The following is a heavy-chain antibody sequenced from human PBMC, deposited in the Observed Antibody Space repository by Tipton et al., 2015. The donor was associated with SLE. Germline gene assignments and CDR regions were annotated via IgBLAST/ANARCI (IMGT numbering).Heavy chain of an antibody. Sequence: TLSLTCTVSGGSISSGGYYWSWIRQHPGKGLEWIGYIYYSGSTYYNPSLKSRVTISVDTSKNQFSLKLSSVTAADTAVYYCARSRPTQLGIGPDAFDIWGQGTMVTVSS. CDR3: ARSRPTQLGIGPDAFDI. J-gene: IGHJ3*02. D-gene: IGHD7-27*01. CDR2: IYYSGST. V-gene: IGHV4-31*03. CDR1: GGSISSGGYY.